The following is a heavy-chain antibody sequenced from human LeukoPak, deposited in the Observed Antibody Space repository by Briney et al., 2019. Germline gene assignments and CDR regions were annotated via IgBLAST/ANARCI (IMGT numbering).Heavy chain of an antibody. D-gene: IGHD5-12*01. CDR1: VCIFTRYY. V-gene: IGHV1-46*01. J-gene: IGHJ4*02. CDR2: INPSGGST. Sequence: ASVKVSCKASVCIFTRYYMLWGPHAPGQGREGMGIINPSGGSTSYAQKVQGRVTMTRDTARSTVYMELSILRAEDTALYCCGRGISVDNYLDYWGQGTLVTVSS. CDR3: GRGISVDNYLDY.